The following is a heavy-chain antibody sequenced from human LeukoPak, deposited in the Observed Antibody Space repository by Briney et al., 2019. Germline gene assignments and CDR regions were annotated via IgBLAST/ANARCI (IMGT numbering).Heavy chain of an antibody. CDR3: ARGGSYAMNV. V-gene: IGHV1-3*03. CDR2: INGGNGNA. D-gene: IGHD2-2*01. Sequence: GGSLRLSCAASGFTFTSYAIHWVRQAPGQRLEWMGWINGGNGNAKYSQEFQGRVTITRDTSANTAYMELSSLRSEDMALYYCARGGSYAMNVWGQGTTVTVAS. CDR1: GFTFTSYA. J-gene: IGHJ6*02.